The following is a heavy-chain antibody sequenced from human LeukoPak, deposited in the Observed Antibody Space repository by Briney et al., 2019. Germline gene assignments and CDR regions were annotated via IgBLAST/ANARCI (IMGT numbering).Heavy chain of an antibody. D-gene: IGHD3-22*01. CDR3: ARDVWPYTYYYDTHPLGGGFDY. V-gene: IGHV3-9*03. CDR2: ISWNSGTV. J-gene: IGHJ4*02. Sequence: GGSLRLSCAASGFTFDHYAMHWVRQAPGKGLEWVSSISWNSGTVDYVDSVKGRFTISRDNAKNSLYLQMNSLRTEDMASYYCARDVWPYTYYYDTHPLGGGFDYWGQGTLGTVSS. CDR1: GFTFDHYA.